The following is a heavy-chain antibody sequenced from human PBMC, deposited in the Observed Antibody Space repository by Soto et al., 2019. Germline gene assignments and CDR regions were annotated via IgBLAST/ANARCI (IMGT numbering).Heavy chain of an antibody. J-gene: IGHJ5*02. D-gene: IGHD6-13*01. V-gene: IGHV4-61*01. CDR3: ARDGWPYGSSSWYGNWFDP. CDR2: VYYSGST. CDR1: GVYVSSGSYY. Sequence: QVQLQESGPGLVKPSETLSLTCTVSGVYVSSGSYYWSWIRQPPGKGLEWIGYVYYSGSTNYNPSLKGRVTRSVDTSKNEFSLKLSCVPAADTAVYYCARDGWPYGSSSWYGNWFDPWGQGTLVTVSS.